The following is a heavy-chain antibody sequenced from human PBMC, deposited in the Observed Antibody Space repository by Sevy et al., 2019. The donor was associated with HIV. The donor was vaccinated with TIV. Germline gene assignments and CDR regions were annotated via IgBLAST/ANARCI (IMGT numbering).Heavy chain of an antibody. V-gene: IGHV4-39*01. J-gene: IGHJ4*02. CDR3: ARVFWTRLDY. D-gene: IGHD3-3*01. CDR1: GGSISSSSYY. Sequence: SETLSLTCSVSGGSISSSSYYWGWVRQPPGQGLEWIGTIYYSGSTYYNPSLKSRVTISVDTSKNQFSLRLSSVTAADTAVYYCARVFWTRLDYWGQGTLVTVSS. CDR2: IYYSGST.